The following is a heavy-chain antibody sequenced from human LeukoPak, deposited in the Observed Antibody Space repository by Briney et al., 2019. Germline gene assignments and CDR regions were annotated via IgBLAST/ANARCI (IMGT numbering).Heavy chain of an antibody. D-gene: IGHD2-21*01. Sequence: PGGSLRLSCAASGFTFSSYAMSWVRQAPGKGLEWVSAISGSGGSTYYADSVKGRFTISRDNSKNTLYLQMNSLRAEDTAVYYCAKSAEGRTILWSIQGAFDIWGQGTMVTVSS. CDR2: ISGSGGST. V-gene: IGHV3-23*01. CDR3: AKSAEGRTILWSIQGAFDI. CDR1: GFTFSSYA. J-gene: IGHJ3*02.